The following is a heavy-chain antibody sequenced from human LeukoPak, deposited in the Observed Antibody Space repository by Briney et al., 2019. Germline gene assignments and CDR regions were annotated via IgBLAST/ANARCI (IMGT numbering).Heavy chain of an antibody. CDR3: ARHGHGNWFDP. V-gene: IGHV4-39*01. CDR1: GGSISSYY. J-gene: IGHJ5*02. Sequence: SETLSLTCTVSGGSISSYYWGWIRQPPGKGLEWIGSIYYSGSAYYNPSLKSRVTISVDTSKNQFSLKLSSVTAADTAVYYCARHGHGNWFDPWGQGTLVTVSS. CDR2: IYYSGSA.